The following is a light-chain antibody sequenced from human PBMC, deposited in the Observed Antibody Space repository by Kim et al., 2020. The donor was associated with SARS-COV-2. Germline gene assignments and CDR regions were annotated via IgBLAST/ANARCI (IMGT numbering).Light chain of an antibody. CDR1: SANIGAGHD. J-gene: IGLJ3*02. CDR3: QSYDSSLSRRV. V-gene: IGLV1-40*01. CDR2: GVT. Sequence: QSVLTQPPSVSGAPGQRVTISCTGSSANIGAGHDVHWYQQLPGAAPKLLIYGVTSRPSGVPDRFSGSQSGTSASLAITGLQAEDEADYYCQSYDSSLSRRVFGGGTKVTVL.